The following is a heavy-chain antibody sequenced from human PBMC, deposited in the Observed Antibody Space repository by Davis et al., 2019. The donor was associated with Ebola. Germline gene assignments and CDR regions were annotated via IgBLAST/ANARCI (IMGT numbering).Heavy chain of an antibody. CDR3: ARQSTIFGVVIMYYYYGMDV. Sequence: GGSLRLSCAASGFTFNNYAMNWVRQAPGKGLEWVSTITNTGDNTYYADTVKGRFTISRDNAKNSLYLQMNSLRAEDTAVYYCARQSTIFGVVIMYYYYGMDVWGQGTTVTVSS. CDR1: GFTFNNYA. D-gene: IGHD3-3*01. J-gene: IGHJ6*02. CDR2: ITNTGDNT. V-gene: IGHV3-21*01.